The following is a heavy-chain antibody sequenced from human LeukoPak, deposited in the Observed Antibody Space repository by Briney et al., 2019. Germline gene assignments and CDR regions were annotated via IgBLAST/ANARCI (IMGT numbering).Heavy chain of an antibody. D-gene: IGHD3-10*01. J-gene: IGHJ4*02. Sequence: ASVKVSFKASGFTLTGYYMYWVRQAPGQGLEWMGWINPNRGGTSYAQKFQGRVTMTRDTSISTDYMELSRLTSDDTASYFCARETPDSGGYDYWGQGSLLTVSS. CDR1: GFTLTGYY. CDR2: INPNRGGT. V-gene: IGHV1-2*02. CDR3: ARETPDSGGYDY.